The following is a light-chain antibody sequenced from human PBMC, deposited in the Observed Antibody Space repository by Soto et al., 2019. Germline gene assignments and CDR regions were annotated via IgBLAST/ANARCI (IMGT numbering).Light chain of an antibody. V-gene: IGLV2-14*01. J-gene: IGLJ2*01. Sequence: QSVLTQPASVSGSPGQSITISCTGTSSDVGGYNYVSWYQQHPGKAPKLIIYDVSNRPSGVSNRFSCSKSGNTASLTISGLHAEDDADYYCSSYTSSSTRVFGGGTKLTVL. CDR2: DVS. CDR3: SSYTSSSTRV. CDR1: SSDVGGYNY.